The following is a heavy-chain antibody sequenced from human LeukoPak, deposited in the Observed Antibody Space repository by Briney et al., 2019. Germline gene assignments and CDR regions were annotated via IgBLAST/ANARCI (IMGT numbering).Heavy chain of an antibody. CDR1: GGSISSSSYY. J-gene: IGHJ5*02. CDR3: ARDLPPGGYCSSTSCYYGENWFDP. CDR2: IYTSGST. V-gene: IGHV4-39*07. Sequence: SETLSLTCTVSGGSISSSSYYWGWIRQPPGKGLEWIGRIYTSGSTNYNPSLKSRVTMSVDTSKNQFSLKLSSVTAADTAVYYCARDLPPGGYCSSTSCYYGENWFDPWGQGTLVTVSS. D-gene: IGHD2-2*01.